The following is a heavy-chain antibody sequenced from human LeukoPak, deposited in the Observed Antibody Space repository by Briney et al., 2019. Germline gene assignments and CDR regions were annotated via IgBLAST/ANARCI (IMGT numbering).Heavy chain of an antibody. J-gene: IGHJ4*02. CDR3: ARETARIYFDY. CDR1: GYTFTSYY. V-gene: IGHV1-46*01. D-gene: IGHD6-6*01. Sequence: GASVKVSCKASGYTFTSYYMHWVRQAPGQGLEWMGIINPSGGSTSYAQKFQGRVTMTRDMSTSTVYMELSSLRSEDTAVYYCARETARIYFDYWGQGTLVTVSS. CDR2: INPSGGST.